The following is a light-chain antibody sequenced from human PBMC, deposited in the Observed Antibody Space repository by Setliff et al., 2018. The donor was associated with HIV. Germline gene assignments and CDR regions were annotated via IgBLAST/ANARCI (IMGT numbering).Light chain of an antibody. J-gene: IGLJ1*01. CDR2: DVS. CDR1: STDVGNYNY. CDR3: CSYAGSHTYV. Sequence: QSALTQPASVSGSPGQSITISCTGTSTDVGNYNYVSWYRHHPGKAPELVIFDVSKRPLGVPARFSGSKSGDTASLTISGLQPEDEADYSCCSYAGSHTYVFGTGTKVTVL. V-gene: IGLV2-11*01.